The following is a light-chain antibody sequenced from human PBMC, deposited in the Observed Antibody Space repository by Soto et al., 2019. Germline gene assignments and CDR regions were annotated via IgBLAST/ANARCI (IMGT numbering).Light chain of an antibody. CDR3: QQSFSAPWT. CDR1: QGISSY. J-gene: IGKJ1*01. Sequence: DIQMTQSPSSLSASVGDRVTITCRASQGISSYLNWYQQKPGKVPKLLIYAASSLQGGVPSRFSGSGSGTDFTLTISSLQPEDFATYYCQQSFSAPWTFGQGTKVDIK. V-gene: IGKV1-39*01. CDR2: AAS.